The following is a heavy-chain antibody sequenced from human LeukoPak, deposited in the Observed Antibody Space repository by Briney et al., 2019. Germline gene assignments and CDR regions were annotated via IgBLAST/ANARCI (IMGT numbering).Heavy chain of an antibody. V-gene: IGHV4-39*01. CDR3: ARHSPGTGAHYFDY. D-gene: IGHD7-27*01. CDR2: YSGGT. J-gene: IGHJ4*02. Sequence: SETLSLTCTVSGGSISSGTYYWGWIRQPPGKGLEWIGSYSGGTYYNPSLESRVTISVDTSKNQFSLKLSSVTAADTAVYYCARHSPGTGAHYFDYWGQGTLVTVSS. CDR1: GGSISSGTYY.